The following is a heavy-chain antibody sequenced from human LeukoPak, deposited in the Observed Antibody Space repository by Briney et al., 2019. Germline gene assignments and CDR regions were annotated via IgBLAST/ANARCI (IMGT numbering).Heavy chain of an antibody. V-gene: IGHV3-48*04. J-gene: IGHJ4*02. CDR3: ASSSGRSSY. CDR2: ISPSSSSI. Sequence: PGGSLRLSCAASGFTFSSYGMNWVRQAPGKGLEWVSYISPSSSSIYYADSGKGRFTISRDNAKNSLYLQMNSLRAEDTAVYYCASSSGRSSYWGQGTLVTVSS. D-gene: IGHD1-26*01. CDR1: GFTFSSYG.